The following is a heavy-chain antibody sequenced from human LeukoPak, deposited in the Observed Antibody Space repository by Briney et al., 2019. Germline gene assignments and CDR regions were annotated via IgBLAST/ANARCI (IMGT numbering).Heavy chain of an antibody. CDR3: ARVPPRGNDVTVGRYSYMDV. V-gene: IGHV3-48*01. CDR2: ISGTTISTL. D-gene: IGHD4-23*01. J-gene: IGHJ6*03. CDR1: GFSFSFSL. Sequence: GGSLRICCAASGFSFSFSLMTLVLQAPGKGLDWVSYISGTTISTLYYAASVKGRFTISRDNAKNSVYLQMNSLRAEDTAVYYCARVPPRGNDVTVGRYSYMDVWGKGTTVTVSS.